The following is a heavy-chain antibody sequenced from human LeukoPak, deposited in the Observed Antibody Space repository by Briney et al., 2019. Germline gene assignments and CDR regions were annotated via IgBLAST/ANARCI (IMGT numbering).Heavy chain of an antibody. D-gene: IGHD6-13*01. J-gene: IGHJ5*02. CDR2: IYYSGTT. CDR3: ARGTGGAAAADFDP. Sequence: SETLSLTCTVSGGSISSRGYYWSWIRQHPGKGLEWIGFIYYSGTTYYNPSLKSPATISVDTSKNHFSLKLISVTDADTAMYYCARGTGGAAAADFDPWGQGTLVTVSS. CDR1: GGSISSRGYY. V-gene: IGHV4-31*01.